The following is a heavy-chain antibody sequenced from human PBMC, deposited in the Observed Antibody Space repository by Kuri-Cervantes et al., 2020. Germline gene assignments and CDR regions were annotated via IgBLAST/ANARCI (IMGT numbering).Heavy chain of an antibody. J-gene: IGHJ6*02. D-gene: IGHD2-2*01. CDR1: GYTFTSYA. CDR2: INAGNGNT. CDR3: ARDRPLCSTSCYGYYYYGMDV. Sequence: ASVKVSCKASGYTFTSYAMNWVRQAPGQGLEWMGWINAGNGNTKYSQKFQGRVTITRDTSASTAYMELSSLRSEDTAVYYCARDRPLCSTSCYGYYYYGMDVWGQGTTVTVSS. V-gene: IGHV1-3*01.